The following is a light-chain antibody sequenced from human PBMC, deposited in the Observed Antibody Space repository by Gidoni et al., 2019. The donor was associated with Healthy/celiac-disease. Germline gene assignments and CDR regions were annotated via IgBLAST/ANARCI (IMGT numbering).Light chain of an antibody. CDR2: YDS. V-gene: IGLV3-21*04. J-gene: IGLJ2*01. CDR1: NLGSKR. CDR3: QVWDSSSDHYVV. Sequence: SYVLTQPPSVSVAPGKTARITWGGNNLGSKRVHWYQQKPGQAPVLVIYYDSDRPAGTPGRFSGSNSGNTATLTISRVEAGDEADYYCQVWDSSSDHYVVFGGGTKLTVL.